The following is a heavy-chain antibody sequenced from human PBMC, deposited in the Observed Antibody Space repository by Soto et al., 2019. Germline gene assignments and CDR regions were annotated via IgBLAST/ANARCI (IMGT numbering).Heavy chain of an antibody. CDR1: GYTFTSYG. J-gene: IGHJ4*02. CDR3: ACVYNDILTGYYVYFDY. CDR2: ISAYNGNT. Sequence: SVKVSCKASGYTFTSYGISWVRQAPGQGLEWMGWISAYNGNTNYAQKLQGRVTMTTDTSTSTAYMELRSLRSDDTAVYYCACVYNDILTGYYVYFDYWGQGTLVTVSS. D-gene: IGHD3-9*01. V-gene: IGHV1-18*01.